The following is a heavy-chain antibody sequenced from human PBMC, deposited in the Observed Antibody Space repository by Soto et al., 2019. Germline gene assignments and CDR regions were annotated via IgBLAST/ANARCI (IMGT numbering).Heavy chain of an antibody. Sequence: QVQLVESGGGVVQPGGSLRLSCAASGFTFSIYAMHWVRQAPGKGLEWVAVISYDGSNKYYADSVKGRFTISRDNSKNTRYLQMNSLRTEDTAVYYCARARLHTPALDYWGQGTLVTVSS. J-gene: IGHJ4*02. D-gene: IGHD2-2*01. V-gene: IGHV3-30-3*01. CDR3: ARARLHTPALDY. CDR2: ISYDGSNK. CDR1: GFTFSIYA.